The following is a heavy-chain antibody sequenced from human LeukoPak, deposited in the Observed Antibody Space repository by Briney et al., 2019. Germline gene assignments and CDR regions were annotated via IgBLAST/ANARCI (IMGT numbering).Heavy chain of an antibody. V-gene: IGHV1-8*01. Sequence: GASVNVSYKASGYTFNSYDTNWVRQATGQGLEWMGWMNPNSGNTGYAQKFQGRVTMTRNTSISTAYMELSSLRSEDTAVYYCARGGGGAESYGMDVWGQGTTVTVSS. D-gene: IGHD1-26*01. J-gene: IGHJ6*02. CDR1: GYTFNSYD. CDR2: MNPNSGNT. CDR3: ARGGGGAESYGMDV.